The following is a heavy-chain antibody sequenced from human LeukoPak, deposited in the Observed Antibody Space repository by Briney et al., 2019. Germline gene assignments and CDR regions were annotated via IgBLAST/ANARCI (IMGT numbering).Heavy chain of an antibody. V-gene: IGHV3-30*03. CDR3: ARFIAAPYYFDY. CDR1: GFSFSNYV. CDR2: IAHDGSNK. Sequence: GGSLRLSCAASGFSFSNYVMQWVRQVPGKGLEWVALIAHDGSNKYYADSVKGRFTISRDNAKNSLYLQMNSLRAEDTAVYYCARFIAAPYYFDYWGRGTLVTVSS. J-gene: IGHJ4*02. D-gene: IGHD6-13*01.